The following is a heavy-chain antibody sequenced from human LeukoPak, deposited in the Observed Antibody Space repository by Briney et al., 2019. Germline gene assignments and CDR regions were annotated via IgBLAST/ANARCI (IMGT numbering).Heavy chain of an antibody. CDR2: ISSSSNYI. V-gene: IGHV3-21*01. J-gene: IGHJ4*02. Sequence: GGSLRLSCAASGFTFSTYNMNWVRQAPGKGLEWVSSISSSSNYIYYADSVTGRFTISRDNAKNSLYLQMEGLRAGDTAVYYCARDFLSDENQLRLAAPCDYWGQGTLVTVSS. CDR1: GFTFSTYN. CDR3: ARDFLSDENQLRLAAPCDY. D-gene: IGHD3-3*01.